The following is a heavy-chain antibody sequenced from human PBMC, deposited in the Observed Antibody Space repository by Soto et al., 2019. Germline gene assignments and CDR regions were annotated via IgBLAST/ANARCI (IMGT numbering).Heavy chain of an antibody. D-gene: IGHD3-22*01. V-gene: IGHV1-69*01. CDR3: ARGTYYYDSSGYYYPPYFDY. J-gene: IGHJ4*02. CDR2: IIPIFGTA. Sequence: VSCKASGGTFSSYAISWVRQASGQGLECMGGIIPIFGTANYAQKFQGRVTIAADESTSTAYMELSSLRSEDTAVYYCARGTYYYDSSGYYYPPYFDYWGQGTLVTVS. CDR1: GGTFSSYA.